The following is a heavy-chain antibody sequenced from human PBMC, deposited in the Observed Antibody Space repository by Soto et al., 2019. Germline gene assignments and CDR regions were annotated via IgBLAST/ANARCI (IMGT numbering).Heavy chain of an antibody. J-gene: IGHJ4*02. CDR1: GYTFSTYG. Sequence: GALVTVSCKTSGYTFSTYGIDCGRQAPGQRLDWMGLINAGNGNTKYSQKFQGRVTLTRDTSASTAYMELSSLRSEDTAVYYCASCPQTCITSSPCCLFFDYWGQGTLVTVS. CDR3: ASCPQTCITSSPCCLFFDY. CDR2: INAGNGNT. D-gene: IGHD3-10*01. V-gene: IGHV1-3*01.